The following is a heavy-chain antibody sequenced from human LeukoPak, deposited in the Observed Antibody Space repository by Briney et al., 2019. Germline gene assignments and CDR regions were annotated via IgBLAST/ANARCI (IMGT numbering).Heavy chain of an antibody. CDR1: GYTFTGYY. Sequence: ASVKVSCKASGYTFTGYYMHWVRQAPGQGLEWMGWINPNSGGTNYAQKFQGRVTMTRDTSISTAYMELSRLRSDDTAVYYCARRQPAAEINWFDPWGQGTLVTVSS. V-gene: IGHV1-2*02. CDR2: INPNSGGT. D-gene: IGHD6-13*01. J-gene: IGHJ5*02. CDR3: ARRQPAAEINWFDP.